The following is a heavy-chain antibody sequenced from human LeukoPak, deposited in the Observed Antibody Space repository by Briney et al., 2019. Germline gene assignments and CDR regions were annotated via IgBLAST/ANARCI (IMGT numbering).Heavy chain of an antibody. CDR1: GYSISGGYH. CDR3: ASSPRGGAVAGHYYFDF. D-gene: IGHD6-19*01. J-gene: IGHJ4*02. V-gene: IGHV4-38-2*01. CDR2: ISHSGFT. Sequence: SETLSLTCAVSGYSISGGYHWGWIRQPPGKGLEWIGIISHSGFTYYNPSLKSRVTISVDTSKNQFSLMLNSVTAADTAAYYCASSPRGGAVAGHYYFDFWGQGTLVTVSS.